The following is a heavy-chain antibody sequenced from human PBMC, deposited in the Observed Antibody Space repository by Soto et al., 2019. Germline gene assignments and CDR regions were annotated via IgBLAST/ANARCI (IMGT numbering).Heavy chain of an antibody. Sequence: SETLSLTCTVSGGSISSYYWSWIRQPPGKGLEWIGYIYYSGSTNYNPSLKSRVTISVDTSKNQFSLKLSSVTAADTAVYYCARRADYDFWSGYYTSAFDIWGQGTMVTV. J-gene: IGHJ3*02. CDR2: IYYSGST. V-gene: IGHV4-59*01. CDR1: GGSISSYY. CDR3: ARRADYDFWSGYYTSAFDI. D-gene: IGHD3-3*01.